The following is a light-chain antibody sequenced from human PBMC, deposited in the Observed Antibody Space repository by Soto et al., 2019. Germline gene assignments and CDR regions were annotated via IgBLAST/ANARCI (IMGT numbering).Light chain of an antibody. V-gene: IGKV1-6*01. CDR3: LQDYNFPWT. Sequence: AIQMTQSPSSLSASVGDRVTITCRASQAIRNDLGWYQQKPGKAPKLLIYAASSLQSGVPSRFSGSGSGSDFTLTISSLQPVDFATYYCLQDYNFPWTFGQGTKVEIK. CDR2: AAS. J-gene: IGKJ1*01. CDR1: QAIRND.